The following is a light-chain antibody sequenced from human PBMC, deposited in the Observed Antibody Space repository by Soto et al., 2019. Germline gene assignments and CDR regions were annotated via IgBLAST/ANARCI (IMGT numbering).Light chain of an antibody. CDR2: DVS. Sequence: QSVLTQPRSVSGSPGQSVTISCTGTSSDVGGYNYVSWYQQHPGKAPKLMIYDVSKRPSGVPDRFSGSKSGNTASLTISGLQVADEADYYCCIYATKYIFGTGTKVTVL. J-gene: IGLJ1*01. CDR1: SSDVGGYNY. V-gene: IGLV2-11*01. CDR3: CIYATKYI.